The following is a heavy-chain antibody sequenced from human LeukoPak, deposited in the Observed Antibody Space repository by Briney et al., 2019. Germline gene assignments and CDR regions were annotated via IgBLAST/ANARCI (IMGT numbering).Heavy chain of an antibody. CDR3: ARRGGTVVGDTGYHYWYFDN. D-gene: IGHD5-12*01. CDR1: GGSISSYY. Sequence: SEPLSLTCTVSGGSISSYYWSWVRQFPGKGLEWIGYISDSGGTHYSPSLESRVTISVDTSKNKFFLILSSVTAADTAVYYCARRGGTVVGDTGYHYWYFDNWGQGTLVTVSS. J-gene: IGHJ4*02. V-gene: IGHV4-59*08. CDR2: ISDSGGT.